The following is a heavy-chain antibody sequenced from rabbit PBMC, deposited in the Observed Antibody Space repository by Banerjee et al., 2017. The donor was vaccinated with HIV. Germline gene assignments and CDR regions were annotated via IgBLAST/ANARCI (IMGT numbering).Heavy chain of an antibody. V-gene: IGHV1S40*01. CDR3: ARCGDAGYGYALNL. CDR2: SGST. J-gene: IGHJ4*01. Sequence: SGSTYYASWAKGRFTISKTSSTTVTLQMNSLTAADTATYFCARCGDAGYGYALNLWGPGTLVTVS. D-gene: IGHD6-1*01.